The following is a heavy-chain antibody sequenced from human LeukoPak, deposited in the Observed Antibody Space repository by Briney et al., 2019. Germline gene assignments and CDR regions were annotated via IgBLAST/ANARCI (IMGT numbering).Heavy chain of an antibody. CDR2: TTASGGNT. J-gene: IGHJ4*02. D-gene: IGHD6-13*01. Sequence: SGGSLRLSCAASGFTFSSYAMSWVRQAPGKGLEWVSATTASGGNTYYADSVKGRFTISRDNSKSTLYLQLSSLRAEDTAVYYCAKDLTSSTWRFDSWGQGTLITVSS. CDR3: AKDLTSSTWRFDS. V-gene: IGHV3-23*01. CDR1: GFTFSSYA.